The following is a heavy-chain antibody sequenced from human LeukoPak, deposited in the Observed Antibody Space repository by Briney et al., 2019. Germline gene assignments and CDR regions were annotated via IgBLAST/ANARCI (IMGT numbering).Heavy chain of an antibody. D-gene: IGHD2-2*01. CDR2: IYYSGST. CDR3: ARAWDIVVVTSAFDI. V-gene: IGHV4-59*01. Sequence: PSETLSLTCTVSGGSISSYYWGWIRQPPGKGLEWIGYIYYSGSTNYNPSLKSRVTISVDTSKNQFSLKLSSVTAADTAVYYCARAWDIVVVTSAFDIWGQGTMVTVSS. J-gene: IGHJ3*02. CDR1: GGSISSYY.